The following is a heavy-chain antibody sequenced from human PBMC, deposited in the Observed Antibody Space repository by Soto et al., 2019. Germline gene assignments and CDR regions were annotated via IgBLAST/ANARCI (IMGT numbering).Heavy chain of an antibody. J-gene: IGHJ6*02. Sequence: QVQLQQWGAGLLKPSETLSLTCAVYGGSFSGYYWSWIRQPPGKGLEWIGEINHSGSPNYTPSLKIRVALSVDTSETQFSLKLSSVAAADTAVYYCARDRRAGYQLLSYGMDVWGQGTTVTVSS. CDR1: GGSFSGYY. CDR3: ARDRRAGYQLLSYGMDV. CDR2: INHSGSP. D-gene: IGHD2-2*01. V-gene: IGHV4-34*01.